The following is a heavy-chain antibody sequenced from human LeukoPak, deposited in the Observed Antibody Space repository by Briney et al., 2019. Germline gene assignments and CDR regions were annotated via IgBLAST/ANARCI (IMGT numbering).Heavy chain of an antibody. V-gene: IGHV3-49*04. CDR2: IRSKAYGVTT. D-gene: IGHD3-10*01. CDR3: SRADYYGSGSPISLDV. J-gene: IGHJ6*04. CDR1: GCTFSDYY. Sequence: PGGSLRLSCAASGCTFSDYYMSWVRQAPGKGLEWVGFIRSKAYGVTTEHAASVKGRFTISRDDSKSIAYLQMNSLKTEDTAVYYCSRADYYGSGSPISLDVWGKGTTVTVSS.